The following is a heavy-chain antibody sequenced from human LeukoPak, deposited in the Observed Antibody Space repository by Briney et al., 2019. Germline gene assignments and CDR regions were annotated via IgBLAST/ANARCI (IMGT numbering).Heavy chain of an antibody. CDR3: ARVAVVDTAMVTGTPDY. Sequence: ASVKVSCKASGYTFTGYDMHWVRQAPGQGLEWMGWINSNSGGTNYAQKFKGRVTMTRDTAISTAYMELSRLRSDDTAVYYCARVAVVDTAMVTGTPDYWGQGTLVTVSS. J-gene: IGHJ4*02. D-gene: IGHD5-18*01. CDR2: INSNSGGT. CDR1: GYTFTGYD. V-gene: IGHV1-2*02.